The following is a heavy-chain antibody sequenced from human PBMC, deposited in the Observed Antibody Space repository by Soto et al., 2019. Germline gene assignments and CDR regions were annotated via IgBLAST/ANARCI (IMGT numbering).Heavy chain of an antibody. Sequence: QVQLVESGGGVVQPGRSLGLSCAASGFTFSSYGMHWVRQAPGKGLEWVAVIWYDGSNKYYADSVKGRFTISRDNSKNTLYLQMNSLRAEDTAVYYCARQALLLWFGELSPYYYYGMDVWGQGTTVTVSS. CDR3: ARQALLLWFGELSPYYYYGMDV. CDR1: GFTFSSYG. J-gene: IGHJ6*02. D-gene: IGHD3-10*01. CDR2: IWYDGSNK. V-gene: IGHV3-33*01.